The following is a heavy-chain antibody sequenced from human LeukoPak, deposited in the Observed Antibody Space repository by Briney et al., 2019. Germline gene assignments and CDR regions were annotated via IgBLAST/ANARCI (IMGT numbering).Heavy chain of an antibody. CDR2: INHSGST. D-gene: IGHD3-10*01. J-gene: IGHJ4*02. CDR3: ARRYYYGSGSDY. V-gene: IGHV4-34*01. Sequence: SETLSLTCAVYGGSFSGYYWSWIRQPPGKGLEWIGEINHSGSTNYNPSLKSRVTISVDTSKNQFSLKLSSVTAADTAVHYCARRYYYGSGSDYWGQGTLVTVSS. CDR1: GGSFSGYY.